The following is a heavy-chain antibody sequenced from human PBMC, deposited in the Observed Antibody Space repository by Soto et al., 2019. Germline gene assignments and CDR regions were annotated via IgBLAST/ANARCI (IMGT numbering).Heavy chain of an antibody. CDR3: ARVRQGCSANNCYFDP. V-gene: IGHV4-4*02. J-gene: IGHJ5*01. CDR2: VHISGHS. D-gene: IGHD1-1*01. CDR1: GGSVRAPDW. Sequence: SETLSLTCTLSGGSVRAPDWWNWVRQSPDKGLEWIAEVHISGHSNYNPSLRSRVSVSIDSSKNQFYLNLNSVTAADTAIYYCARVRQGCSANNCYFDPWGQGTQVTV.